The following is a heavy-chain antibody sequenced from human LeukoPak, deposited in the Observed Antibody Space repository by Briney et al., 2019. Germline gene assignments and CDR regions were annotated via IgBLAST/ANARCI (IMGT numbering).Heavy chain of an antibody. D-gene: IGHD3-22*01. J-gene: IGHJ4*02. V-gene: IGHV1-18*01. CDR2: ISAYNGNT. CDR3: ARVSSQNTMIVVVITGTFDY. Sequence: ASVKVSCKASGYTFTSYDINWVRQAPGQGLEWMGWISAYNGNTNYAQKLQGRVTMTTDTSTSTAYMELRSLRSDDTAVYYCARVSSQNTMIVVVITGTFDYWGQGTLVTVSS. CDR1: GYTFTSYD.